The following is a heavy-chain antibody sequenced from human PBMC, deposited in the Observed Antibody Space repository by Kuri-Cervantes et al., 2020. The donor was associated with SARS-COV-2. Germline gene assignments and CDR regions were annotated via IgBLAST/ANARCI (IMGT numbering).Heavy chain of an antibody. CDR3: ARGGDYVSTVQTNYYYYGMDV. J-gene: IGHJ6*02. CDR2: IYYSGST. CDR1: GGSISSYY. V-gene: IGHV4-59*01. Sequence: SETLSLTCTVSGGSISSYYWSWIRQPPGKGLEWIGYIYYSGSTNYNPSLKSRVTISVDTSKNQFSLKLSSVTAADTAVYYCARGGDYVSTVQTNYYYYGMDVRGQGTTVTVSS. D-gene: IGHD4-17*01.